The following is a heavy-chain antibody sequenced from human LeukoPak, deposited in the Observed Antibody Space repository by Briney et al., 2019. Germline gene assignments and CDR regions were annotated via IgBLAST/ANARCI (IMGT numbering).Heavy chain of an antibody. CDR2: INWNGGST. CDR3: ARDGRSGWYTDQ. Sequence: PGGSLRLSCAASGFTLNDYGMSWVRQAPAKGLEWVAGINWNGGSTDYADSLKGRFTISRDNAKNSLYLQMNCLRAEDTAFYYCARDGRSGWYTDQWGQGTLVTVSS. J-gene: IGHJ4*02. CDR1: GFTLNDYG. D-gene: IGHD6-19*01. V-gene: IGHV3-20*04.